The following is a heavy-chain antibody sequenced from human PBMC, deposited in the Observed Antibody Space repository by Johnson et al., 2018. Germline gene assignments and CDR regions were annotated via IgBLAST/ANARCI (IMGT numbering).Heavy chain of an antibody. CDR3: ASSRITIFGVVISAFDI. V-gene: IGHV1-46*01. CDR2: INPSGGST. J-gene: IGHJ3*02. CDR1: GYTFTSYY. Sequence: QVQLVQSGAEVKKPGASVKVSCKASGYTFTSYYMHWVRQAPGQGLEWMGIINPSGGSTSYAQKFQGRVTMTRETSTSTVYMELSSLRSEDTAVYYCASSRITIFGVVISAFDIWGQGTMVTVSS. D-gene: IGHD3-3*01.